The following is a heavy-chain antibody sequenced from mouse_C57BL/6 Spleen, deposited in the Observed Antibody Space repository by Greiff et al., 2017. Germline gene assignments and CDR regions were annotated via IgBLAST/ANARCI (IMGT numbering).Heavy chain of an antibody. CDR1: GFTFSSYG. D-gene: IGHD2-1*01. J-gene: IGHJ1*03. V-gene: IGHV5-6*01. CDR3: ASHGNHWYFDV. CDR2: ISSGGSYT. Sequence: EVQRVESGGDLVKPGGSLKLSCAASGFTFSSYGMSWVRQTPDKRLEWVATISSGGSYTYYPDSVKGRFTISRDNAKNTLYLQMSSLKSEDTAMYYCASHGNHWYFDVWGTGTTVTVSS.